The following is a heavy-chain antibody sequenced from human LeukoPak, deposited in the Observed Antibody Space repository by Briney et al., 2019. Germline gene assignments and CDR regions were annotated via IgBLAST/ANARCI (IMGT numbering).Heavy chain of an antibody. Sequence: SETLSLTCTVSGGSISSYYRSWIRQPPGKGLEWIGYIYYSGSTNYNPSLKSRVTISVDTSKNQFSLKLSSVTAADTAVYYCARGKVTASGGWFDPWGQGTLVTVSS. CDR3: ARGKVTASGGWFDP. CDR2: IYYSGST. D-gene: IGHD2-8*02. CDR1: GGSISSYY. J-gene: IGHJ5*02. V-gene: IGHV4-59*01.